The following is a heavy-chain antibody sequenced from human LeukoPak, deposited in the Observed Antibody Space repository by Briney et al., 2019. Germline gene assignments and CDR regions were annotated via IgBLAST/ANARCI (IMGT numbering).Heavy chain of an antibody. CDR3: TRDQGGYYFDY. J-gene: IGHJ4*02. V-gene: IGHV3-30*04. D-gene: IGHD3-16*01. Sequence: GGSLRLSGAASGFTFSSYAMHWVRQAPGKGLEWVAVISYEGKNKYYADSLKGRFTISRDNSKNTLYLQMNGLRAEDTAFYYCTRDQGGYYFDYWGQGALVTVSS. CDR2: ISYEGKNK. CDR1: GFTFSSYA.